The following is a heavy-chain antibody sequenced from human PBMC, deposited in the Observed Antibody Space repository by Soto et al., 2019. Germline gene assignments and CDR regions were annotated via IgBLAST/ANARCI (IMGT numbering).Heavy chain of an antibody. J-gene: IGHJ6*02. Sequence: QFQLVQSGDEVKKPGSSVKVSCKASGGTFSSYAISWVRQAPGQGLECMGGIIPIVGTANYAQKFQGRVTITADESTSTDYMELSSLRSEDTAVYYCARYHEMRHGGGMDVWRQGTTVTVSS. CDR1: GGTFSSYA. D-gene: IGHD2-2*01. CDR3: ARYHEMRHGGGMDV. CDR2: IIPIVGTA. V-gene: IGHV1-69*12.